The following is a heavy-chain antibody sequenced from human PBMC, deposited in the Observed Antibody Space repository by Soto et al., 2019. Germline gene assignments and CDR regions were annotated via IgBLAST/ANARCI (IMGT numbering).Heavy chain of an antibody. Sequence: ASVKVSCKASGYTFTSYDINWVRQATGQGLEWMGWMNPNSGNTGYAQKFQGRVTMTRNTSISTAYMELSSLRFEDTAVYYCARGRAAAAGTGYAFDIWGQGTMVTVSS. V-gene: IGHV1-8*01. J-gene: IGHJ3*02. D-gene: IGHD6-13*01. CDR1: GYTFTSYD. CDR3: ARGRAAAAGTGYAFDI. CDR2: MNPNSGNT.